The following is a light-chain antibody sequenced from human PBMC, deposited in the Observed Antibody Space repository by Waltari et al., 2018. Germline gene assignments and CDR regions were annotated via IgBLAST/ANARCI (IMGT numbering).Light chain of an antibody. Sequence: DIVMTQSPDSLPVSLGERATVHCTSSQSLLFTSSTENYLAWYQHKTGQPPKLLIYWASIRESGVPDRFSGSGSGTNFTLTISSLQAEDVAVYYCQQYYIPPNTFGQGTRVDIK. V-gene: IGKV4-1*01. J-gene: IGKJ1*01. CDR3: QQYYIPPNT. CDR2: WAS. CDR1: QSLLFTSSTENY.